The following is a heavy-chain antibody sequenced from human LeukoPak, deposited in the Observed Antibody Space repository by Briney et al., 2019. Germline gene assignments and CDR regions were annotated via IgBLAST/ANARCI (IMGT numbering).Heavy chain of an antibody. J-gene: IGHJ4*02. V-gene: IGHV1-18*01. CDR1: GYTFTSCG. CDR2: ISAYNGDT. D-gene: IGHD6-19*01. CDR3: AREPDTAVAGAGVDY. Sequence: ASVKVSCKASGYTFTSCGISWVRQAPGQGLEWMGWISAYNGDTNYAQKLQGRVTMTTDTSTSTAYMELRSLRSDDTAVYYCAREPDTAVAGAGVDYWGQGTLVTVSS.